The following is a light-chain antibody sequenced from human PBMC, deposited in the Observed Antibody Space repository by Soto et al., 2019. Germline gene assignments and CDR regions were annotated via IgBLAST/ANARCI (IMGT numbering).Light chain of an antibody. J-gene: IGKJ1*01. CDR3: QQRSNWPPTWT. CDR1: QSVSSY. CDR2: DAS. Sequence: EIVLTQSPATLSLSPGERATLSCRASQSVSSYLAWYQQKPGQAPRLLIYDASNRATGIPARFSGSVSGTDFTLTISSLEPEAFAVYYCQQRSNWPPTWTFGQGTKVEIK. V-gene: IGKV3-11*01.